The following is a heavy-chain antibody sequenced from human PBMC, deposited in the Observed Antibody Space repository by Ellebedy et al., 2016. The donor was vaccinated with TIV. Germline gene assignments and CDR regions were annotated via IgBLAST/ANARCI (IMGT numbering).Heavy chain of an antibody. J-gene: IGHJ4*02. D-gene: IGHD3-9*01. Sequence: GESLKISXAASGFTFSDYYMTWIRQAPGKGLEWVAYINGSGSHTRYADSVKGRFTISRDNAKNSLYLQMNSLRVEDTAVYYCAKTETGSPDYWGQGTLVTVSS. CDR2: INGSGSHT. CDR1: GFTFSDYY. V-gene: IGHV3-11*03. CDR3: AKTETGSPDY.